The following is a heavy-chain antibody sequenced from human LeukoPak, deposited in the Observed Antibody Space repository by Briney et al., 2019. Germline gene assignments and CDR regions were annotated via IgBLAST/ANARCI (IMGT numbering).Heavy chain of an antibody. CDR3: ARLESGYYGSGSPDY. Sequence: SETLSLTCALSGYSISSGYYWGWIRQPPGKGLEWIGSIYHSGSTYYNPSLKSPVTILVDTSKNQFSLKLSSVTAADTAVYYCARLESGYYGSGSPDYWGQGTLVTVSS. D-gene: IGHD3-10*01. J-gene: IGHJ4*02. V-gene: IGHV4-38-2*01. CDR1: GYSISSGYY. CDR2: IYHSGST.